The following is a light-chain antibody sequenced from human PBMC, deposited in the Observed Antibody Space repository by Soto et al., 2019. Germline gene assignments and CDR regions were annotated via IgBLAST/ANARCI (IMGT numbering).Light chain of an antibody. CDR1: QSVSSIY. Sequence: EIVLTQSPGTLSLSPGERATLSCRASQSVSSIYLAWYQQKPGQAPRLLIYGASSRATGIPDRFSGSGSGTDFTLTISRLESEDFAVYYCQQYSGSLYTFGQGTKVDIK. J-gene: IGKJ2*01. CDR2: GAS. CDR3: QQYSGSLYT. V-gene: IGKV3-20*01.